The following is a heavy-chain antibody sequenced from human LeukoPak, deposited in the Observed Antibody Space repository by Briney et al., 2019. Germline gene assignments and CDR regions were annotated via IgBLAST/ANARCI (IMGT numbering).Heavy chain of an antibody. J-gene: IGHJ5*02. CDR1: GGSISTYS. CDR2: VNSNGGT. CDR3: ARAAGGTRFDP. Sequence: SETLSLTCTVSGGSISTYSWNWIRQPRGQGLEWIGYVNSNGGTYNNPSLKSRVTVSLDMSQNQFSLTLSPPTAAGTAVYYCARAAGGTRFDPWGQGILVTVPP. V-gene: IGHV4-4*08.